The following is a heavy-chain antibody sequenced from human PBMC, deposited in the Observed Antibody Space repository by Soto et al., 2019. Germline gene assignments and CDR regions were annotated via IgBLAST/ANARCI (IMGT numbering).Heavy chain of an antibody. CDR3: ARDYDFWSGYLYRYYYYGMDV. CDR1: GFTFSSYS. CDR2: ISSSSSTI. Sequence: GGYLRLSCAASGFTFSSYSMNWVRQAPGKGLEWVSYISSSSSTIYYADSVKGRFTISRDNAKNSLYLQMNSLRDEDTAVYYCARDYDFWSGYLYRYYYYGMDVWGQGTTVTVSS. V-gene: IGHV3-48*02. J-gene: IGHJ6*02. D-gene: IGHD3-3*01.